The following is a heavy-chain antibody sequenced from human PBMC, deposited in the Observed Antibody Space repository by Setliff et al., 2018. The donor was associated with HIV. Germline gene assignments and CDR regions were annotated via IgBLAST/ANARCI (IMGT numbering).Heavy chain of an antibody. D-gene: IGHD2-8*01. V-gene: IGHV3-21*01. Sequence: RLSCAASGSTFNTYSMNWVRQAPGKGLEWVSSIDSSTTYIHYADSVKGRFTISRDNAKNSLFLRMNSLGAEDTAVYYCARTEEWWRPFDYWGQGTLVTVSS. CDR2: IDSSTTYI. CDR1: GSTFNTYS. J-gene: IGHJ4*02. CDR3: ARTEEWWRPFDY.